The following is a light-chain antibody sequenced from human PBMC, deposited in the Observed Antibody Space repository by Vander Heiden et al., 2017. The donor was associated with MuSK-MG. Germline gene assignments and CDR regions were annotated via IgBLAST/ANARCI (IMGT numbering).Light chain of an antibody. CDR2: DVS. CDR3: SSYTRSSTVL. Sequence: QSPLTQPPSVSGSPGPSLTIYCTGTSRDVGGYNYVSWYQQHPGKAPKLMIYDVSNRPSGVSNRFSGSKSGNTASPTISGLQSEDEADYYCSSYTRSSTVLFGGGTKLTGL. J-gene: IGLJ2*01. V-gene: IGLV2-14*01. CDR1: SRDVGGYNY.